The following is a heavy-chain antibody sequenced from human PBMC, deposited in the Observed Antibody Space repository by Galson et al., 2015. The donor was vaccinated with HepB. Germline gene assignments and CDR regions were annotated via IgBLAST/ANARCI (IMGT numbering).Heavy chain of an antibody. CDR3: TTDVYYSTYWSWLDP. CDR2: IKSKIDGETT. CDR1: GFPFNNAW. J-gene: IGHJ5*02. D-gene: IGHD2-8*02. V-gene: IGHV3-15*01. Sequence: SLRLSCAASGFPFNNAWMTWVRQAPGMRLEWVGRIKSKIDGETTDYAAPVKGRFTILRDDSKSRLYLQMNSLKTEDTAVYYCTTDVYYSTYWSWLDPWGQGTLVTVSS.